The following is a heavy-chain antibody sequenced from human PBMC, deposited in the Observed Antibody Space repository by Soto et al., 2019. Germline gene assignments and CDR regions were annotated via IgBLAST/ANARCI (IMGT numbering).Heavy chain of an antibody. Sequence: GGSLRLSCAASEFTFIGSWMSWVRQAPGKGLEWVSAISGSGGSTYYADSVKGRFTISRDNSKNTLYLQMNSLRAEDTAVYYCAKDPKLERRSHDYWGQGTLVTVSS. CDR3: AKDPKLERRSHDY. D-gene: IGHD1-1*01. CDR1: EFTFIGSW. CDR2: ISGSGGST. J-gene: IGHJ4*02. V-gene: IGHV3-23*01.